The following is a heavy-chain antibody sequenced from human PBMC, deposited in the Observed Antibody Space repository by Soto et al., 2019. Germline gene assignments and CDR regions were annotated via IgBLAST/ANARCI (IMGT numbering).Heavy chain of an antibody. CDR2: VSNDGINK. Sequence: GGSLRLSCAASGLNFSSFAMHWVRQAPGKGLEWVAIVSNDGINKYYADSVKGRFSVSKDNSKNMLYLQMNSLRVGDTAVYYCARAGSRLNWFDPWGQGTLVTV. J-gene: IGHJ5*02. CDR1: GLNFSSFA. V-gene: IGHV3-30-3*01. CDR3: ARAGSRLNWFDP.